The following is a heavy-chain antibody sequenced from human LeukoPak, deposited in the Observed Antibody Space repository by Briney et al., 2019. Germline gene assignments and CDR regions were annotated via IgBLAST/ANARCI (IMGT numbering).Heavy chain of an antibody. CDR3: AKVNSGSYYYYYYMGV. Sequence: GGSLRLSCAASGFTFDDYAMHWVRQAPGKGLEWVSGISWNSGSIDYADSVKGRFTISRDNSKNTLYLQMNSLRAEDTAVYYCAKVNSGSYYYYYYMGVWGKGTTVTVSS. CDR2: ISWNSGSI. D-gene: IGHD1-26*01. V-gene: IGHV3-9*01. CDR1: GFTFDDYA. J-gene: IGHJ6*03.